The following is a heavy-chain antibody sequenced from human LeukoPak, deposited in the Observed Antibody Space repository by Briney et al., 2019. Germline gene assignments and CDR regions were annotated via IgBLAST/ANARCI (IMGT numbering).Heavy chain of an antibody. D-gene: IGHD3-22*01. CDR2: IYTGGGT. J-gene: IGHJ4*02. CDR3: ARDLGASYYDRGQS. V-gene: IGHV3-66*01. Sequence: GGSLRLSCAASGFDISSKYMSWVRQAPGKGLEWVSVIYTGGGTYYADSVKGRFTISRDNSKNTLYLQMNSLNVEDTAVYYCARDLGASYYDRGQSWGQGTLVTVSS. CDR1: GFDISSKY.